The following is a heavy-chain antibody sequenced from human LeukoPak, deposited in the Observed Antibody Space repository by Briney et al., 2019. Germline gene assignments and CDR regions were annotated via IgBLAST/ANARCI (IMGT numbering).Heavy chain of an antibody. J-gene: IGHJ4*02. CDR1: GGSISTYY. Sequence: TSETLSLTCTVSGGSISTYYWSWIRQPARKGLELIGRMYSSGSPNYNPSLQSRVTMSEDTSKNQFSLKLSSMTAADTAVYYCARDAGAGLKKYFDYWGRGILVTVSS. D-gene: IGHD6-19*01. CDR2: MYSSGSP. V-gene: IGHV4-4*07. CDR3: ARDAGAGLKKYFDY.